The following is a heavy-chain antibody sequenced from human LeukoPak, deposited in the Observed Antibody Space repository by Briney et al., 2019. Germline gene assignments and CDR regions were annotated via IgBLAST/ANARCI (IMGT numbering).Heavy chain of an antibody. D-gene: IGHD3-16*01. V-gene: IGHV3-74*01. CDR2: INTDGSST. CDR3: ARLPRGDY. J-gene: IGHJ4*02. CDR1: GFTFSGYG. Sequence: AGGSLRLSCAASGFTFSGYGLHWVRQPPGKGLVWVSLINTDGSSTTYADSVKGRFTISRDSSKNTVYLQMNSLRVEDTAVYYCARLPRGDYWGQGTLVTVSS.